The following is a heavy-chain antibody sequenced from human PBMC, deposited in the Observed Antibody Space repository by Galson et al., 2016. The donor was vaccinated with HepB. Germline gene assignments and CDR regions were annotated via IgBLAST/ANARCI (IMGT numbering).Heavy chain of an antibody. J-gene: IGHJ4*02. CDR2: IDYSGNT. CDR3: AREGDGYIIDH. CDR1: GGSISSYY. D-gene: IGHD5-24*01. Sequence: ETLSLTCIVSGGSISSYYWSWIRQPPGKGLEWIAYIDYSGNTNYNPYLKSRVTISVDTSKNQFSLKLSSVTAADTAVYYCAREGDGYIIDHWGQGTLVTVSS. V-gene: IGHV4-59*01.